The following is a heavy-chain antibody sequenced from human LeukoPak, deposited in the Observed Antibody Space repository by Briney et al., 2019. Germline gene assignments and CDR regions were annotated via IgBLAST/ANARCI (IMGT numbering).Heavy chain of an antibody. CDR3: ARGGPHYDILTGVLFDP. V-gene: IGHV1-3*01. CDR2: INAGNGNT. D-gene: IGHD3-9*01. J-gene: IGHJ5*02. Sequence: ASVKVSCKASGYTFTSYAMHWVRQAPGQRLEWMGWINAGNGNTKYSQKFQGRVTITRDTSASTAYMELSSLRSEDTAVNYCARGGPHYDILTGVLFDPWGQGTLVTVSS. CDR1: GYTFTSYA.